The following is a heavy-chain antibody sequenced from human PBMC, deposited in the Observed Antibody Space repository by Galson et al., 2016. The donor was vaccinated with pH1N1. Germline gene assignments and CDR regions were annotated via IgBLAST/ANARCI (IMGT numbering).Heavy chain of an antibody. CDR2: IYWNDDK. V-gene: IGHV2-5*01. D-gene: IGHD4-17*01. J-gene: IGHJ5*02. CDR1: GFSLSTSGVG. CDR3: AHSLYGDYVGWFDP. Sequence: LTLTRTFSGFSLSTSGVGVGWIRQPPGKALEWLALIYWNDDKRYSPSLKSRLTITKDTSKNQVVLTMTNMDPVDTATYYCAHSLYGDYVGWFDPWGQGTLVTVSS.